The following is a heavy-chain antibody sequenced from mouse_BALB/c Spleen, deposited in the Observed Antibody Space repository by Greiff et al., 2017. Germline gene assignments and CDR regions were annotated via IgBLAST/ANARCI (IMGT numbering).Heavy chain of an antibody. CDR2: IDPENGNT. CDR1: GFNIKDYY. CDR3: ASAGTDYAMDY. J-gene: IGHJ4*01. V-gene: IGHV14-1*02. Sequence: EVQLQESGAELVRPGALVKLSCKASGFNIKDYYMHWVKQRPEQGLEWIGWIDPENGNTIYDPKFQGKASITADTSSNTAYLQLSSLTSEDTAVYYCASAGTDYAMDYWGQGTSVTVSS. D-gene: IGHD4-1*01.